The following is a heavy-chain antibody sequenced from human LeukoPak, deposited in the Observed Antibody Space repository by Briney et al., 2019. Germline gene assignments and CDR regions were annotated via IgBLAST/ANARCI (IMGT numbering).Heavy chain of an antibody. V-gene: IGHV3-11*04. CDR1: GITFSDYY. CDR3: AKGGASVTRYVDY. J-gene: IGHJ4*02. D-gene: IGHD4-17*01. Sequence: GGSLRLSCGASGITFSDYYMTWIRQAPGKGLEWVSHISTSGSSIYYADSVKGRFTISRDNSQNTLYLQMNSLRPEDTAVYYCAKGGASVTRYVDYWGQGTLVTVSS. CDR2: ISTSGSSI.